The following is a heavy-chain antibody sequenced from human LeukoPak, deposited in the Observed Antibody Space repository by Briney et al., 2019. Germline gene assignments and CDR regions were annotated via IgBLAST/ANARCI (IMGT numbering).Heavy chain of an antibody. CDR1: GYTFTSYG. CDR2: ISAYNGNT. Sequence: ASVKVSCKASGYTFTSYGISWVRQAPGQGLEWMGWISAYNGNTNYAQKLQCRVTMTTDTSTSTAYMELRSLRSDDTAVYYCARDLGIAVAGTADYWGQGTLVTVSS. CDR3: ARDLGIAVAGTADY. V-gene: IGHV1-18*01. D-gene: IGHD6-19*01. J-gene: IGHJ4*02.